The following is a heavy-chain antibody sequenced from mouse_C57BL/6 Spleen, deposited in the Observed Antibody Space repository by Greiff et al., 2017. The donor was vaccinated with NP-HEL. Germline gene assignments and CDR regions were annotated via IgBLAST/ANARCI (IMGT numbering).Heavy chain of an antibody. D-gene: IGHD1-1*01. CDR3: ARSHYGSSYSDWYFDV. CDR2: IFPGSGST. V-gene: IGHV1-75*01. CDR1: GYTFTDYY. Sequence: QVQLKQSGPELVKPGASVKISCKASGYTFTDYYINWVKQRPGQGLEWIGWIFPGSGSTYYNEKFKGKATLTVDKSSSTAYMLLSSLTSEDSAVYFCARSHYGSSYSDWYFDVWGTGTTVTVSS. J-gene: IGHJ1*03.